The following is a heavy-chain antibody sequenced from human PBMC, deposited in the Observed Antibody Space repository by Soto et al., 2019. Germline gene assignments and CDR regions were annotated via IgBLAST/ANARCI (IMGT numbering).Heavy chain of an antibody. D-gene: IGHD2-15*01. V-gene: IGHV3-15*07. J-gene: IGHJ4*02. Sequence: DVQLVESGGGLVKPGGSLRLSCAASGFTFINAWMNWVRQAPGKGLEWVGRIKSKTDGGTTDYAAPVKGRFTISRDDTKNPLYLQINSLKTEDTAVYYCVTVYCSAGSCALDYWGQGTLVTVSS. CDR1: GFTFINAW. CDR2: IKSKTDGGTT. CDR3: VTVYCSAGSCALDY.